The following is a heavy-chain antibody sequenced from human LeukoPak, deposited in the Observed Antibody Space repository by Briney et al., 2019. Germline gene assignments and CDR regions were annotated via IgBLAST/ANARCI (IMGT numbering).Heavy chain of an antibody. D-gene: IGHD3-22*01. CDR3: AKCGVGSGYYHFDY. Sequence: GGSLRLSCAASGFTFSSSAMRWVRQAPGKGLEWVSSLTGGSDNSEHADSVKGRFSISRDNSKNTLYLQMNSLRAEDTAVYYCAKCGVGSGYYHFDYWGQGILVTVSS. V-gene: IGHV3-23*01. CDR2: LTGGSDNS. J-gene: IGHJ4*02. CDR1: GFTFSSSA.